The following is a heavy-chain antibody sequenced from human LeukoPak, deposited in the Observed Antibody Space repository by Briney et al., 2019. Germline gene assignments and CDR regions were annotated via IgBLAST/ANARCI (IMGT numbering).Heavy chain of an antibody. D-gene: IGHD3-10*01. CDR1: GFIVSGNY. J-gene: IGHJ4*02. CDR3: ARDKSPYYYGSGSPNC. Sequence: GGSLRLSCAASGFIVSGNYMSWVRQAPGKGLEWVSVIYSGGSTYYADSVKGRFTMSRDNSKNTVYLQMNSLRDEDTAVYYCARDKSPYYYGSGSPNCWGQGTLVTVSS. V-gene: IGHV3-66*01. CDR2: IYSGGST.